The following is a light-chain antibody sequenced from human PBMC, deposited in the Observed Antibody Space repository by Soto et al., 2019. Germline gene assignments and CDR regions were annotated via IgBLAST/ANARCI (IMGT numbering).Light chain of an antibody. CDR3: LQDYDYPLT. V-gene: IGKV1-6*01. Sequence: AIQMTQSPSSLSASVGDRVTITCRASQGIRNDLGWYQQKPGKAPKLLIYAASTLQSGVPSRFSGSGSGTDFTLSIGSLQPEDFATYYCLQDYDYPLTFGGGTKVEIK. J-gene: IGKJ4*01. CDR1: QGIRND. CDR2: AAS.